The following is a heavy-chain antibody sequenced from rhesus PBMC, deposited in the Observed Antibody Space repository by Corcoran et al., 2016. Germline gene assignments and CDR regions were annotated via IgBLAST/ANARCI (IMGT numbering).Heavy chain of an antibody. J-gene: IGHJ4*01. V-gene: IGHV3S5*01. Sequence: EVQLVESGGGLVQPGGSLKLSCAASGFTFSSYGMSCVRQSPGKGLEWVSGINRVGGSTYYADAVKGRFTISRNKSKNTLSLQMNSLRAEDTAVYYCAKRGVTRTYFDYWGQGVLVTVSS. CDR3: AKRGVTRTYFDY. CDR1: GFTFSSYG. D-gene: IGHD1-7*02. CDR2: INRVGGST.